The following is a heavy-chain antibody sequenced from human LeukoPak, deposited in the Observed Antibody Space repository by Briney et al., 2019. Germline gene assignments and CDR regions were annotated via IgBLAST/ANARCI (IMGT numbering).Heavy chain of an antibody. Sequence: ASVKVSCTASGYTFTSYEINWVRQATGQGLEWRGWRKPNSGITGYAQKFQCRVTMTRNTSISTAYMELSSLRSEDTCVYYCARAPSGYSSSWYVYWGQGTLVTVSS. CDR2: RKPNSGIT. V-gene: IGHV1-8*01. J-gene: IGHJ4*02. CDR3: ARAPSGYSSSWYVY. D-gene: IGHD6-13*01. CDR1: GYTFTSYE.